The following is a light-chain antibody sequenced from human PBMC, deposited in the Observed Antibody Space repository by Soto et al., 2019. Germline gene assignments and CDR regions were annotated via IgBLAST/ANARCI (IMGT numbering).Light chain of an antibody. CDR3: QQYNNWPLT. Sequence: EIVMTQSPATLSVSPGERVTFSCRASQSVTSNLAWYQHKPGQAPRLLIYGASTGATGIPARFSGSGSGTEFTLTINSLQSEDFAIYYCQQYNNWPLTFGGGTQVEIK. V-gene: IGKV3-15*01. J-gene: IGKJ4*01. CDR1: QSVTSN. CDR2: GAS.